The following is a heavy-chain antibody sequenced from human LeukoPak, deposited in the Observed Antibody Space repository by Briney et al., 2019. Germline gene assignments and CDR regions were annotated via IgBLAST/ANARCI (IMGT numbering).Heavy chain of an antibody. CDR2: INHSGST. Sequence: PSETLSLTCAVYGGSFSGYYWSWIRQPPGKGLEWIGEINHSGSTNYNPSLKSRVTISVDTSKNQFSLKLSSVTAADTAVYYCARSDGYGLVGIWGQGTMVTVSS. V-gene: IGHV4-34*01. CDR3: ARSDGYGLVGI. J-gene: IGHJ3*02. D-gene: IGHD3-10*01. CDR1: GGSFSGYY.